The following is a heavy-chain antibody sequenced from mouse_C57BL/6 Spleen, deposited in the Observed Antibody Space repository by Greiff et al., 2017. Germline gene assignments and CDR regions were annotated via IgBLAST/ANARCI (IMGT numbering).Heavy chain of an antibody. CDR3: ARTMITTVFDY. Sequence: EVKLVESGGGLVKPGGSLKLSCAASGFTFSDYGMHWVRQAPEKGLEWVAYISSGSSTIYYADTVKGRFTISRDNAKNTLFLQMTSLRSEDTAMYYCARTMITTVFDYWCQGTTPTVSS. J-gene: IGHJ2*01. CDR1: GFTFSDYG. D-gene: IGHD2-4*01. CDR2: ISSGSSTI. V-gene: IGHV5-17*01.